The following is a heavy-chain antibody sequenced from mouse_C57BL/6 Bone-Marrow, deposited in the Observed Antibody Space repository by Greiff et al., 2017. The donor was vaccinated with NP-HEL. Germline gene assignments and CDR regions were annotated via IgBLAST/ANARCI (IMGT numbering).Heavy chain of an antibody. J-gene: IGHJ3*01. CDR1: GFNIKDDY. CDR3: TTTIYYDGSSYPAWFAY. Sequence: VQLQQSGAELVRPGASVKLSCTASGFNIKDDYMHWVKQRPEQGLEWIGWIDPENGDTEYASKFQGKATITADTSSNTAYLQLSSLTSEDTAVYYCTTTIYYDGSSYPAWFAYWGQGTLVTVSA. D-gene: IGHD1-1*01. CDR2: IDPENGDT. V-gene: IGHV14-4*01.